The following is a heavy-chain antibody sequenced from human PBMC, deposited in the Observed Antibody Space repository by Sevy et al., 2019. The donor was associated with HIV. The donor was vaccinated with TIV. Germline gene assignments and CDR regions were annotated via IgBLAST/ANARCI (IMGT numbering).Heavy chain of an antibody. CDR1: GITFSGYA. V-gene: IGHV3-23*01. D-gene: IGHD4-4*01. Sequence: GGSLRLSCAASGITFSGYAMNWVRQAPGKGLEWVSGISDSGSSTYYADSVKGRFTISRDNSKNTLYLQVNSLRAEDTAVYYCAIAGGYTNYPLWVPLYYFDYWGQGTLVTVSS. CDR2: ISDSGSST. J-gene: IGHJ4*02. CDR3: AIAGGYTNYPLWVPLYYFDY.